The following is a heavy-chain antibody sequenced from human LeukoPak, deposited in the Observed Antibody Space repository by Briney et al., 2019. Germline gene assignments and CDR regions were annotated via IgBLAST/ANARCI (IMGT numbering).Heavy chain of an antibody. CDR1: GFPFSSYW. CDR3: ATDYYDSSGYYTGSY. CDR2: IKQDGSKK. J-gene: IGHJ4*02. Sequence: GGSLRLSCVASGFPFSSYWMTWVRQAPGKGLEWVANIKQDGSKKSYVDSVKGRFTISRDNAKNSLYLQMNSLRAEDTAVYHCATDYYDSSGYYTGSYWGQGTLVTVSS. D-gene: IGHD3-22*01. V-gene: IGHV3-7*01.